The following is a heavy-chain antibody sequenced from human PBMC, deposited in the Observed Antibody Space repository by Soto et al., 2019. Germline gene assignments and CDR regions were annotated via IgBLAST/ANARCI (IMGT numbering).Heavy chain of an antibody. V-gene: IGHV2-5*01. Sequence: QITLKESGPTLVRPTQTLTLTCTFSGFSLSTSGLGVGWIRKPPGKALEWLALIYWNDDKRYSPSLKARLTIPKDTYKNQVVLKMTNMDPXXXXXXYCAHRPSGWY. J-gene: IGHJ2*01. CDR1: GFSLSTSGLG. D-gene: IGHD6-19*01. CDR3: AHRPSGWY. CDR2: IYWNDDK.